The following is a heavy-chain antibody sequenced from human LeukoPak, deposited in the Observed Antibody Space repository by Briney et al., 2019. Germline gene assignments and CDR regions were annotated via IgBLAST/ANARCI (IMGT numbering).Heavy chain of an antibody. CDR2: INHSGST. Sequence: SETLSLTCAVYGGSFSGYYWSWIRQPPGKGLEWIGEINHSGSTNYNPSLKSRVTISVDTSKNQFSLKLSSVTAADTAVYYCARGIAVAGNDAFDIWGQGTMVTVSS. V-gene: IGHV4-34*01. D-gene: IGHD6-19*01. J-gene: IGHJ3*02. CDR3: ARGIAVAGNDAFDI. CDR1: GGSFSGYY.